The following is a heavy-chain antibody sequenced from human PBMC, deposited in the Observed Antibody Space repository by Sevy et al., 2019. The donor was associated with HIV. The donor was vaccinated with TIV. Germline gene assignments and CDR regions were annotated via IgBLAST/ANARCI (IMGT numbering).Heavy chain of an antibody. J-gene: IGHJ4*02. Sequence: ASVKVSCKASGYTFTSYGISWVRQAPGQGLEWMGWISAYNGNTNYAQKLQGRVTMTTDTSTSTAYMGLRSLRSDDTAVYYCAREAGGQYYDFWSGYYTRYFDYWGQGTLVTVSS. CDR2: ISAYNGNT. CDR3: AREAGGQYYDFWSGYYTRYFDY. CDR1: GYTFTSYG. D-gene: IGHD3-3*01. V-gene: IGHV1-18*01.